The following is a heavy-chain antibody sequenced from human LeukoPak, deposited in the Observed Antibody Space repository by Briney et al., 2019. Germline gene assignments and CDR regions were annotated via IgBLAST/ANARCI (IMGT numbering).Heavy chain of an antibody. V-gene: IGHV3-23*01. CDR1: GFTFNNYA. D-gene: IGHD3-9*01. CDR2: ILGSGRSA. J-gene: IGHJ4*02. Sequence: GGSLGLSCAASGFTFNNYAMSWVRQAPGKGLEWVSAILGSGRSAYYADSVKGRFTISRDNSKNSLFLQMNSLRVEDTALYYCSKWGDYDVLTGYYDSDFWGQGTLVTVSA. CDR3: SKWGDYDVLTGYYDSDF.